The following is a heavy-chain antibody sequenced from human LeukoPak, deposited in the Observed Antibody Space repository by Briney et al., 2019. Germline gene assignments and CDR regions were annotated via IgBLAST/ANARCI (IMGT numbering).Heavy chain of an antibody. Sequence: PSETLSLTCAVSGGSISSSNWWSWVRQPPGKGLEWIGEIYHSGSTNYNPSLKSRVTISIDTSKNQFSLKLSSVTAADTAVYYCARGETGDDAFDIWGQGTMVTVSS. CDR1: GGSISSSNW. CDR3: ARGETGDDAFDI. V-gene: IGHV4-4*02. D-gene: IGHD7-27*01. J-gene: IGHJ3*02. CDR2: IYHSGST.